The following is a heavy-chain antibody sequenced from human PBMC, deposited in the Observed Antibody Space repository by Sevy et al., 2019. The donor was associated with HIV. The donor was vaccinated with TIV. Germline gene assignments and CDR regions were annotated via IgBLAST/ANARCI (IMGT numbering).Heavy chain of an antibody. Sequence: GGSLRLSCAASGLTFSNYGMHWVRQAPGKGLEWVAVIWNDGSNKYYADSVKGRFTISRDNSKNTQYLQMNSLRVEDTAVYFCARGGDFNDRSAKRDFDYWGQGTLVTVSS. D-gene: IGHD3-22*01. CDR1: GLTFSNYG. V-gene: IGHV3-33*01. J-gene: IGHJ4*02. CDR3: ARGGDFNDRSAKRDFDY. CDR2: IWNDGSNK.